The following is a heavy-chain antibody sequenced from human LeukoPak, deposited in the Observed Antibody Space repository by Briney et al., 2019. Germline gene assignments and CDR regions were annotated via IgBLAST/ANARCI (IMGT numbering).Heavy chain of an antibody. V-gene: IGHV3-23*01. J-gene: IGHJ4*02. CDR1: GFSFSTYA. CDR3: DSSLRGGNFYRFRFDY. CDR2: ISGSGGTT. Sequence: GGSLRLSCTASGFSFSTYAMSWVRQAPGKGLEWVSTISGSGGTTYYADSVKGRFTISRDNSKNTLYLQMNSLRAEDTALYYCDSSLRGGNFYRFRFDYGGQGTLVTVSS. D-gene: IGHD4-23*01.